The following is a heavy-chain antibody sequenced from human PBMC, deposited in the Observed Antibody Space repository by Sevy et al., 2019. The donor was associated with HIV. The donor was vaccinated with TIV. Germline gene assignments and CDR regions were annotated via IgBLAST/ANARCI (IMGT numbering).Heavy chain of an antibody. CDR1: GFTVSSNY. J-gene: IGHJ4*02. D-gene: IGHD6-13*01. V-gene: IGHV3-53*01. Sequence: GGSLRLSCAASGFTVSSNYMSWVRQAPGKGLEWVSCIYSGGSTDYADSVKGRFTISRDNSKNTLYLQMNSLRAEDTAVYYCARGRGSSWYEDYWGQGTLVTVSS. CDR2: IYSGGST. CDR3: ARGRGSSWYEDY.